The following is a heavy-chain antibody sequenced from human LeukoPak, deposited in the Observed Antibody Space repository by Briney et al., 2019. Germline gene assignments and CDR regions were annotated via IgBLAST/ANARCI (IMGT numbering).Heavy chain of an antibody. V-gene: IGHV1-2*02. CDR2: INPNSGGT. D-gene: IGHD3-9*01. CDR3: ARTTYYDILTGYYGEGDHDY. CDR1: GYTFTCYY. J-gene: IGHJ4*02. Sequence: GASVKVSCKASGYTFTCYYMHWVRQAPGQGLEWMGWINPNSGGTNYAQKFQGRVTMTRDTSISTAYMELSRLRSDDTAVYYCARTTYYDILTGYYGEGDHDYWGQGTLVTVSS.